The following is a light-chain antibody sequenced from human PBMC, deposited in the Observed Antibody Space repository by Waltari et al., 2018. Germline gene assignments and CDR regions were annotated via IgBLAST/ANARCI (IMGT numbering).Light chain of an antibody. J-gene: IGKJ5*01. Sequence: DIQMTQSPSSLSASLGDRVTITCQASQDISNYLNWYQQKPGKAPKLLIYDASNLETWVPSRFSGSGSGTEFNFTISSLQPEDIATYYGQRYNNIPTHRIAFGQGTRLEIK. CDR2: DAS. V-gene: IGKV1-33*01. CDR3: QRYNNIPTHRIA. CDR1: QDISNY.